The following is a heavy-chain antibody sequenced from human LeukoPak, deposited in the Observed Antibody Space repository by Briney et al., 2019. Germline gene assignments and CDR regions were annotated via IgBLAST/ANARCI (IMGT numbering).Heavy chain of an antibody. CDR2: VSGDASQT. V-gene: IGHV3-23*01. CDR3: AKALDGRGHWYERGADY. J-gene: IGHJ4*02. D-gene: IGHD2-21*02. CDR1: GFTFRSYA. Sequence: GGSLRLSCAASGFTFRSYAMSWVRQVPGEGLEWVATVSGDASQTYDSDSLKGRFTISRNNSKNTVYLRMSSLRAEDTAIYYCAKALDGRGHWYERGADYWGQGTLVAVSS.